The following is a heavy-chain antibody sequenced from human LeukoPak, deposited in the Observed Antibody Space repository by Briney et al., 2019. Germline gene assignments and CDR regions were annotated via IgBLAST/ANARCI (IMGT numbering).Heavy chain of an antibody. V-gene: IGHV3-11*01. Sequence: GGSLRLSCAASGFTFSDYYMSWIRQAPGKGLEWVSYISSSGSTIYYADSVKGRFTISRDNSKNTLYLQMNSLRAEDTAVYYCAKDLSPYLSVFDYWGQGTLVTVSS. CDR1: GFTFSDYY. J-gene: IGHJ4*02. CDR3: AKDLSPYLSVFDY. CDR2: ISSSGSTI.